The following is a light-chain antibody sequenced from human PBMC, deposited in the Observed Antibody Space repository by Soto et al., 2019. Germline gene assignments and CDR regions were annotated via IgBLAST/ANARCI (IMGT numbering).Light chain of an antibody. CDR2: GAS. CDR3: QQYGTSPRT. Sequence: EIVLTQSPGTLSLSPGERATLSCRASQSVSSSFLAWYQQTPGQAPRLLISGASSRATGIPDRFSGIGSGTDFTLTISRLETEDFAVYYCQQYGTSPRTFGQWTKVDIK. CDR1: QSVSSSF. V-gene: IGKV3-20*01. J-gene: IGKJ1*01.